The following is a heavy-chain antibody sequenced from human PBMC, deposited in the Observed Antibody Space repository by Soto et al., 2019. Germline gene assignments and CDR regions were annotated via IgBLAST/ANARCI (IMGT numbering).Heavy chain of an antibody. D-gene: IGHD2-8*02. Sequence: PSETLSLTCAISGDSIRSDGYSWSWIRQPPGKGLEWIGNIYHSGSTYYNPSLKSRVTISVDRSKNQFSLKLSSVTAADTAVYYCARDSRNSVLYGMDVWGQGTTVTVSS. CDR2: IYHSGST. V-gene: IGHV4-30-2*01. J-gene: IGHJ6*02. CDR1: GDSIRSDGYS. CDR3: ARDSRNSVLYGMDV.